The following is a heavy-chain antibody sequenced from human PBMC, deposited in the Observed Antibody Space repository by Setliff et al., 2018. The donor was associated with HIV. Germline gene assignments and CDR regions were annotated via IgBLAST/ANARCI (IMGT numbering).Heavy chain of an antibody. Sequence: ASVKVSCKASGYTFTSHGISWVRQAPGQGLEWMGWINPNSGGTNYAQKFQGRVTMTRDTSISTAYMELSSLRSEDTAVYYWARGRITMVRGVSRGGYYCDYWGQGTLVTVSS. CDR2: INPNSGGT. CDR3: ARGRITMVRGVSRGGYYCDY. V-gene: IGHV1-2*02. J-gene: IGHJ4*02. CDR1: GYTFTSHG. D-gene: IGHD3-10*01.